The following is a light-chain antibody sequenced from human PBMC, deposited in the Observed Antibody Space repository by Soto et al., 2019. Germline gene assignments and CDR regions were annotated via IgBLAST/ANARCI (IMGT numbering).Light chain of an antibody. CDR1: SSDVGGYNY. CDR3: SSFAGGGNPVL. J-gene: IGLJ2*01. Sequence: QSALTQPPSASGSLGQSVTISCTGTSSDVGGYNYVSWHQQHPGKAPKVMIYEVTKRPPGVPDRFSGSKSGNPASLTVSGLQADDEADYYCSSFAGGGNPVLLGGGTKLTVL. V-gene: IGLV2-8*01. CDR2: EVT.